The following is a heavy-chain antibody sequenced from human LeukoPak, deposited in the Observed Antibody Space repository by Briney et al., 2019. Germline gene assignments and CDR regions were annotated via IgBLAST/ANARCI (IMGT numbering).Heavy chain of an antibody. CDR3: ARGDYFASGSYSDS. V-gene: IGHV3-7*01. J-gene: IGHJ4*02. Sequence: GSVKVSCKASGFTFSSYSMNWVRQAPGKGLEWVANMKQDGSQKYYVDSVKGRFTISRDNVQNSLYLQMNSLRAEDTAVYYCARGDYFASGSYSDSWGQGILVTVSS. D-gene: IGHD3-10*01. CDR2: MKQDGSQK. CDR1: GFTFSSYS.